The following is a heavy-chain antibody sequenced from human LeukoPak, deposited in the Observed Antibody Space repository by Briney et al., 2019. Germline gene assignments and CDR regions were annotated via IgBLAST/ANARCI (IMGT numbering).Heavy chain of an antibody. Sequence: ASVKVSCKASGGTFSSYAISWVRQAPGQGLEWMGGIIPIFGTANYAQKFQGRVTITADESTSTAYMELSSLRSEDTAVYYCARVGSLDLYYFDYWGQGTLVTVSS. CDR2: IIPIFGTA. CDR3: ARVGSLDLYYFDY. CDR1: GGTFSSYA. V-gene: IGHV1-69*13. J-gene: IGHJ4*02. D-gene: IGHD3-16*01.